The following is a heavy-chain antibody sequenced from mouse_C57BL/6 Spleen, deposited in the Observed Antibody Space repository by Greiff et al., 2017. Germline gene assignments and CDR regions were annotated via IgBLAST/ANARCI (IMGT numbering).Heavy chain of an antibody. D-gene: IGHD4-1*01. V-gene: IGHV5-4*03. J-gene: IGHJ3*01. CDR3: ARGGGTGTAWFAY. CDR1: GFTFSSYA. Sequence: EVKLVESGGGLVKPGGSLKLSCAASGFTFSSYAMSWVRQTPEKRLEWVATISDGGSYTYYPDNVKGRFTISRDNAKNNLYLQMSHLKSEDTAMYYCARGGGTGTAWFAYWGQGTLVTVSA. CDR2: ISDGGSYT.